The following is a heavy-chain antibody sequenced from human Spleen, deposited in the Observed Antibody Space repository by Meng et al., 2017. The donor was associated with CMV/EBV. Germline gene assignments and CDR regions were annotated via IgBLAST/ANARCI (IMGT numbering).Heavy chain of an antibody. CDR1: GFTFSSYS. Sequence: EVQLVESGGGLVKPGGSLRLSWAASGFTFSSYSMNWVRQAPGKGLEWVSSISSSSSYIYYADSVKGRFTISRDNAKNSLYLQMNSLRAEDTAVYYCARDYVLRYFDWSQRDYWGQGTLVTVSS. J-gene: IGHJ4*02. V-gene: IGHV3-21*01. CDR3: ARDYVLRYFDWSQRDY. CDR2: ISSSSSYI. D-gene: IGHD3-9*01.